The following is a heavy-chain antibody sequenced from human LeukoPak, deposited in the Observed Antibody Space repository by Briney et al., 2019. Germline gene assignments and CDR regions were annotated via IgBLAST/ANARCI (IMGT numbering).Heavy chain of an antibody. V-gene: IGHV3-48*03. Sequence: GGSLRLSRAASGFTFSSYEMNWVRQAPGKGLEWVSHISSSGSTIYYADSVKGRFTISRDNAKNSLYLQMNSLRAEDTAVYYCAKDRIVVVTAIPNFDYWGQGTLVTVSS. CDR3: AKDRIVVVTAIPNFDY. D-gene: IGHD2-21*02. J-gene: IGHJ4*02. CDR1: GFTFSSYE. CDR2: ISSSGSTI.